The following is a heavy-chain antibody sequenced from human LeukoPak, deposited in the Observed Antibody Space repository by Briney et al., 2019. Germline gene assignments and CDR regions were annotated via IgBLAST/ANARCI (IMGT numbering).Heavy chain of an antibody. J-gene: IGHJ4*02. D-gene: IGHD3-22*01. CDR3: ARTKTYYYDSYGYSGFVY. Sequence: ASVKVSCKASGYTFTDYGITWVRQAPGQGLEWMGWISTYNGNTNYAQKLQGRVTMTTDTSTSTAYMELRSLRSDDTAVYYCARTKTYYYDSYGYSGFVYWGQGTLVTVSS. CDR2: ISTYNGNT. CDR1: GYTFTDYG. V-gene: IGHV1-18*01.